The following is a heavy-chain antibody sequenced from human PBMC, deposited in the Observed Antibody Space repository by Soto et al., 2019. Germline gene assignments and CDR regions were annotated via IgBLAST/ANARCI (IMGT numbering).Heavy chain of an antibody. V-gene: IGHV3-74*01. J-gene: IGHJ3*02. CDR1: GFTLSSHW. CDR3: ARVADCTYSSNCNGRAAFDM. CDR2: INRDGSTI. Sequence: EVQLVESGGGLAQPGGSLRLSCAASGFTLSSHWMHWVRQAPGKGLVWVSRINRDGSTINYDDSVRGRYTISRDNAKNTLSLQMNILRAEDTAVDYCARVADCTYSSNCNGRAAFDMRGQGTMVTVS. D-gene: IGHD6-13*01.